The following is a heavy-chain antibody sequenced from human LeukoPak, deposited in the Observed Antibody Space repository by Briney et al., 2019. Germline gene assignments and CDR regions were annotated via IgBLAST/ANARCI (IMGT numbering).Heavy chain of an antibody. J-gene: IGHJ3*01. D-gene: IGHD1-7*01. CDR3: ARDLTTPLRLELPL. CDR2: IYHSGST. V-gene: IGHV4-4*02. CDR1: GGSISSSNW. Sequence: PSETLSLTCAVSGGSISSSNWWSWVRQPPGKGLEWIGEIYHSGSTNYNPSLKSRVTISVDKSKNRFSLKLSSVTAADTAVYYCARDLTTPLRLELPLWGQGTMVTVSS.